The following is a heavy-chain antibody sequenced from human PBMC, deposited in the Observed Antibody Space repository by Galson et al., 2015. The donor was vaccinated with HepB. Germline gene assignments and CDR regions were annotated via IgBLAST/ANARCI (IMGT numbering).Heavy chain of an antibody. V-gene: IGHV3-7*05. CDR1: GFPFSKSW. CDR3: ARDPSYGALDI. J-gene: IGHJ3*02. Sequence: SLRLSCAASGFPFSKSWMSWLRQGPGTRLEFVALMNPDGSAKSYVDSVEGRITISRDNANNFLYLELNNLRVEDTAVYYCARDPSYGALDIWGQVTMVTVSS. CDR2: MNPDGSAK. D-gene: IGHD2-8*01.